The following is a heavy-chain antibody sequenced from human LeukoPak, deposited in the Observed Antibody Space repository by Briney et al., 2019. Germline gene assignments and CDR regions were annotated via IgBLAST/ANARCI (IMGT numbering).Heavy chain of an antibody. D-gene: IGHD6-13*01. CDR3: ARLVYSSSWYVSGWFDP. J-gene: IGHJ5*02. CDR1: GFTFSSYA. CDR2: ISGSGGST. Sequence: GGSLRLSCAASGFTFSSYAMSWVRQAPGKGLEWVSAISGSGGSTYYADSVKGRFTISRDNSKNTLYLQMNSLRSDDTAVYYCARLVYSSSWYVSGWFDPWGQGTLVTVSS. V-gene: IGHV3-23*01.